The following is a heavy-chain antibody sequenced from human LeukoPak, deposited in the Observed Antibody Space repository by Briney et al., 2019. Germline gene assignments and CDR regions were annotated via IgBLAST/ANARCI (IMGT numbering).Heavy chain of an antibody. CDR1: GGSIISSDYH. D-gene: IGHD2-15*01. CDR3: ARHCCSGPAKRVFDI. J-gene: IGHJ3*02. CDR2: ISYSGNT. Sequence: SETLSLTCTVSGGSIISSDYHWGWVRQPPGKGLEWIGTISYSGNTDYNPSLRSRVTISVDTSNNQFSLRLGYVTAADTAVYHCARHCCSGPAKRVFDIWGQGTMVTISS. V-gene: IGHV4-39*01.